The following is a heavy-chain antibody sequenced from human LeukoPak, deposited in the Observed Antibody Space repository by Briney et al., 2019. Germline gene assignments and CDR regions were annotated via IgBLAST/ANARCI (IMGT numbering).Heavy chain of an antibody. CDR2: IKQDGSEK. D-gene: IGHD4-17*01. J-gene: IGHJ4*02. Sequence: GGSLRLSCAASGFNVNNAWMSWVRQAPGKGLEWVANIKQDGSEKYYVDSVKGRFTISRDNAKNSLYLQMNSLRAEDTAVYYCARPLDYGDYGYFDYWGQGTLVTVSP. CDR3: ARPLDYGDYGYFDY. CDR1: GFNVNNAW. V-gene: IGHV3-7*03.